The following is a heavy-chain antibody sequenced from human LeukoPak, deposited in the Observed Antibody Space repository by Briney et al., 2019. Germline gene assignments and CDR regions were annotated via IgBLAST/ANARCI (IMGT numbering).Heavy chain of an antibody. CDR2: ISGSGGST. CDR1: GFTFSSYA. CDR3: ARGAWYSSSSEVHMDV. V-gene: IGHV3-23*01. D-gene: IGHD6-6*01. J-gene: IGHJ6*03. Sequence: QSGGSLRLSCAASGFTFSSYAMSWVRQAPGKGLEWVSAISGSGGSTYYADSVKGRLTISRDNSKNTLYLQMNSLRAEDTAVYYCARGAWYSSSSEVHMDVWGKGTTVTVSS.